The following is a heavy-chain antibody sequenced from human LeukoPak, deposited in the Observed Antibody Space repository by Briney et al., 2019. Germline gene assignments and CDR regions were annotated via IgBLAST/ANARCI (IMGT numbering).Heavy chain of an antibody. CDR2: IYFSGRT. D-gene: IGHD4-17*01. J-gene: IGHJ4*02. V-gene: IGHV4-39*07. CDR1: GGSVSSSTYY. CDR3: ARVDYGDYSKDFDY. Sequence: SETLSLTCTVSGGSVSSSTYYWGWIRQPPGKGLEWIGSIYFSGRTFYNPSLKSRVTTSVDTSKNQFSLRLSSVTAADTAVYYCARVDYGDYSKDFDYWGQGTLVTVAS.